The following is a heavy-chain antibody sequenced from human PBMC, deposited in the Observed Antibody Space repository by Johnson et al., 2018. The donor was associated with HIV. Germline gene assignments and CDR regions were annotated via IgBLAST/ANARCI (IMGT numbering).Heavy chain of an antibody. Sequence: VQLVESGGGLVQPGGSLRLSCAASGFTFSSYAMSWVRQAPGKGLEWVSAISGSGGSTYYADSMKGRFTISRDNSKNTLYLQMNSLRAEDTAVYYCAKEGADYNFWSGYSSNAFDIWGQGTMVTVSS. CDR3: AKEGADYNFWSGYSSNAFDI. CDR1: GFTFSSYA. V-gene: IGHV3-23*04. D-gene: IGHD3-3*01. CDR2: ISGSGGST. J-gene: IGHJ3*02.